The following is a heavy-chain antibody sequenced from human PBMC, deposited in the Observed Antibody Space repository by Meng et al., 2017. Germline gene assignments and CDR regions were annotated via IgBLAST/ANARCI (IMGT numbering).Heavy chain of an antibody. CDR1: GFTLSSYA. CDR2: ISGSGGST. Sequence: GESLKIFCAASGFTLSSYAMSWVRQAPGKGLEWVSAISGSGGSTYYADSVKGRFTISRDNPKNTLYLQMNSLRAEDTAVYYCAKDLWGDIVVVVAAHGHWGQGTMVTVSS. J-gene: IGHJ4*02. D-gene: IGHD2-15*01. V-gene: IGHV3-23*01. CDR3: AKDLWGDIVVVVAAHGH.